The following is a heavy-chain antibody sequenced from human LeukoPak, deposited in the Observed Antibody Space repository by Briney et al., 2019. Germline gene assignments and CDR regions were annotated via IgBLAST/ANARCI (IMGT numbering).Heavy chain of an antibody. J-gene: IGHJ4*02. CDR2: ISAYNGNT. D-gene: IGHD3-10*01. Sequence: ASVKVSCKASGYTFTSYGISWVRQAPGQGLEWMGWISAYNGNTNYAQKLQGRVTMTTDTSTSTAYMELRSLRSDDTAVYYCARVLGITMVRAIQYDYWGQGTLVTVSS. CDR3: ARVLGITMVRAIQYDY. CDR1: GYTFTSYG. V-gene: IGHV1-18*01.